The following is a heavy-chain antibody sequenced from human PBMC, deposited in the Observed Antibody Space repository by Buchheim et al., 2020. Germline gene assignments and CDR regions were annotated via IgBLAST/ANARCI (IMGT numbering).Heavy chain of an antibody. CDR3: AKDPSLSGTYFDY. Sequence: EVQPVESGGGLVQPGGSLRLSCAASGFIFSTYAMSWVRQAPGKGLEWVSSIRDSGGKTYYADSVKGRFTLFRYNSKNTLYLQMNSLRAEDTAVYYCAKDPSLSGTYFDYWGQGTL. D-gene: IGHD1-26*01. CDR2: IRDSGGKT. CDR1: GFIFSTYA. V-gene: IGHV3-23*04. J-gene: IGHJ4*02.